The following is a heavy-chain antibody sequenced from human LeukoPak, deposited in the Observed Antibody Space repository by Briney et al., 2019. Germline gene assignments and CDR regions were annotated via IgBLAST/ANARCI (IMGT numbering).Heavy chain of an antibody. CDR1: GGSFSGYY. CDR2: IYHSGST. Sequence: SETLSLTCAVYGGSFSGYYWSWIRQPPGKGLEWIGEIYHSGSTNYNPSLKSRVTISVDTSKNQFSLKLSSVTAADTAVYYCARTYYYYYYMDVWGKGTTVTVSS. CDR3: ARTYYYYYYMDV. V-gene: IGHV4-34*01. J-gene: IGHJ6*03.